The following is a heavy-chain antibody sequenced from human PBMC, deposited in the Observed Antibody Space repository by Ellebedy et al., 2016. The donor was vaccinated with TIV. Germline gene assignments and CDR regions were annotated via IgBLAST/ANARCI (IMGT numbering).Heavy chain of an antibody. CDR3: ARVMTGNSPYY. D-gene: IGHD4-23*01. J-gene: IGHJ4*02. V-gene: IGHV1-18*01. CDR2: ISTFSGNT. CDR1: GYTFPTYG. Sequence: ASVKVSCXASGYTFPTYGITWVRQAPGQGLEWMGWISTFSGNTIYAQNFQGRVTMTTDTSTSTAYMEMRSLRSDDTAVYYCARVMTGNSPYYWGQGTLVTVSS.